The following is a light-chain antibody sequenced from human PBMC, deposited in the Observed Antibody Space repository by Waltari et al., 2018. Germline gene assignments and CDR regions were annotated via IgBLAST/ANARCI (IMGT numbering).Light chain of an antibody. CDR2: GAS. V-gene: IGKV3-15*01. Sequence: EIVMTQSPATLSVSPGERATLSCRASQSVSSNLAWYQKKPGQAPRLLIYGASTRATGIPARFSGSGSGTEFTLTISSLQSEDFAVYYCQQYNNWPPWTFGQGDQGGNQT. CDR1: QSVSSN. CDR3: QQYNNWPPWT. J-gene: IGKJ1*01.